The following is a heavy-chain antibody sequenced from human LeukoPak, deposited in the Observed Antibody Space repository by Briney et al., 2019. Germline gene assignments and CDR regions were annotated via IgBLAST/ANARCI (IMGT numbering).Heavy chain of an antibody. CDR3: ARDSASCRGCAFDI. CDR2: TNRDGREK. CDR1: EFTFTNFW. J-gene: IGHJ3*02. D-gene: IGHD2-2*01. Sequence: GGSLRLSCAASEFTFTNFWMSWVRQAPGKGLEWVANTNRDGREKYYVDSVKGRVTISRDNAMNFLYLQLNSLRVDDTAVYYCARDSASCRGCAFDIWGQGTVVSVSS. V-gene: IGHV3-7*01.